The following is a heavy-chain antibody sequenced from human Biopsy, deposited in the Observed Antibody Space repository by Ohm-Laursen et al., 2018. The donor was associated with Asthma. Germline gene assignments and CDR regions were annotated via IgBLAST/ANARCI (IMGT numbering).Heavy chain of an antibody. CDR3: ASDFPKDYVRYNFQF. Sequence: ASVKVSCKISGYSLTDLSMHWVRQAPGQGLEWMGGHDHVEGGTVNARRFQGRVTMTEDTSTDTAYMELSSLSSGDTAVYYCASDFPKDYVRYNFQFWGQGTLVTVSS. CDR2: HDHVEGGT. V-gene: IGHV1-24*01. D-gene: IGHD4-17*01. J-gene: IGHJ4*02. CDR1: GYSLTDLS.